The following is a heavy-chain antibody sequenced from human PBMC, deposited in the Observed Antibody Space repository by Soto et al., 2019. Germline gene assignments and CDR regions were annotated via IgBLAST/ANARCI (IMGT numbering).Heavy chain of an antibody. J-gene: IGHJ6*02. CDR2: INPKRGGT. D-gene: IGHD2-8*01. V-gene: IGHV1-2*04. CDR1: GSSFTDCR. CDR3: ARGDSTDCANGVGSFVYNHDMDV. Sequence: ASVKVSWKDSGSSFTDCRIHWVRRAPGQGLEWLGRINPKRGGTSTAQKFQGWVTMTTDTSISGASMELTRLRSDDGAMYYCARGDSTDCANGVGSFVYNHDMDVSG.